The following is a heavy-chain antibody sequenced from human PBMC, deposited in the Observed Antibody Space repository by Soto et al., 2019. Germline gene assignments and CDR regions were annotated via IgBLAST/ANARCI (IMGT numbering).Heavy chain of an antibody. CDR3: WEDRGVNCGRFGVDV. CDR2: ISHDGNNE. Sequence: QVQLVESGGGVVPPGRSLRLSCAASGFTFGRYGIHWVRQAPGKGLEWVAFISHDGNNEYYADSVKGRFTISRDNSKNARFLEMICLRGGEKVVYCRWEDRGVNCGRFGVDVLGQGTNVSVSS. D-gene: IGHD3-10*01. V-gene: IGHV3-30*18. CDR1: GFTFGRYG. J-gene: IGHJ6*02.